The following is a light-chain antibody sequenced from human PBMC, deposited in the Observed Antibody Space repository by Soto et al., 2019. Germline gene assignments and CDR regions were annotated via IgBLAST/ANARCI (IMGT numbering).Light chain of an antibody. Sequence: DIQITQSPSSVSASIRDRLTITCRASQSISSYLNWFQQKPGKAPELLIYATSNLESGVPSRFSGSGSGTDFTLTISSLQPEDFAIYFCQQGYSPPTFGGGTKV. V-gene: IGKV1-39*01. CDR3: QQGYSPPT. CDR2: ATS. J-gene: IGKJ4*01. CDR1: QSISSY.